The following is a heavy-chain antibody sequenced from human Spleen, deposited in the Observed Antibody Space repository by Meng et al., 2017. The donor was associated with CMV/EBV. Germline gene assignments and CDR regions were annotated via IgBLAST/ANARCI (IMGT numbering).Heavy chain of an antibody. D-gene: IGHD6-13*01. CDR2: IRYDGSDK. V-gene: IGHV3-30*02. J-gene: IGHJ4*02. CDR3: ATELAAGY. Sequence: GESLKISCAASGFTFSNYGMHWVRQAPGKGLEWLAFIRYDGSDKYYADSVKGRFTISRDNARNTVYLQMNSLTAEDTAVYYCATELAAGYWGQGALVTVSS. CDR1: GFTFSNYG.